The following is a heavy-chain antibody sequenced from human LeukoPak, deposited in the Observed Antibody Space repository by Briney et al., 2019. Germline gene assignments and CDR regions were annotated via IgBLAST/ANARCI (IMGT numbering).Heavy chain of an antibody. CDR3: ANDDILTGSYPGY. Sequence: GGSLRLSCAASGFTFSSYAMSWVRQAPGKGLEWVSDLSGSGYSTYYADSVKGRFTISRDNSTKTLYLQIQSLRSEDTAVYFCANDDILTGSYPGYWGQGTLVTVSS. CDR1: GFTFSSYA. D-gene: IGHD3-9*01. J-gene: IGHJ4*02. V-gene: IGHV3-23*01. CDR2: LSGSGYST.